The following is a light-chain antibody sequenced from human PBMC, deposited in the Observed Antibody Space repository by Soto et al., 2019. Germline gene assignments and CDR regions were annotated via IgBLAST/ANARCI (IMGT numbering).Light chain of an antibody. CDR2: EGT. CDR3: CSYAGSYIWL. CDR1: SSDVGKYNL. V-gene: IGLV2-23*01. J-gene: IGLJ3*02. Sequence: QSALAQPASVSGSPGQSITISCTGSSSDVGKYNLVSWYQQHPGKVPKLVIYEGTKRPSGVSIRFSGSTSGNTASLTISGLHAGDEADYYCCSYAGSYIWLFGGGTKLTVL.